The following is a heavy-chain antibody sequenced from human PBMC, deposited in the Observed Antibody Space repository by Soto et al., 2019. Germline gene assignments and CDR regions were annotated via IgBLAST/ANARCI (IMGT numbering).Heavy chain of an antibody. J-gene: IGHJ6*02. CDR2: IYYSGST. V-gene: IGHV4-39*01. Sequence: PSETLSLTCSVSGGSISSSSYYWGWIRQPPGKGLEWIGSIYYSGSTYYNPSLKSRVTISVDTSKNQFSLKPSSVTAADTAVYYCARLKRYCSSTSCYTGYSSGWYWDYGMDVWGQGTTVTVSS. CDR1: GGSISSSSYY. CDR3: ARLKRYCSSTSCYTGYSSGWYWDYGMDV. D-gene: IGHD2-2*02.